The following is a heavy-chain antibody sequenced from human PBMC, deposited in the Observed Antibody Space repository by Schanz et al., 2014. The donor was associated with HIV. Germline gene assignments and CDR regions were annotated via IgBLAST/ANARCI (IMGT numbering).Heavy chain of an antibody. D-gene: IGHD3-9*01. CDR3: ARDSYYDRSRYSGYYYYGMDV. V-gene: IGHV3-53*02. CDR1: GFTISSNY. Sequence: EVQLVETGGGLIQPGGSLRLSCAVSGFTISSNYMSWVRQAPGKGLEWVSVVYIGDSTFYANSVKGRFTISRDDSKNTLYPQMNSLRAEDTAMYYCARDSYYDRSRYSGYYYYGMDVWGQGTTVTVS. CDR2: VYIGDST. J-gene: IGHJ6*02.